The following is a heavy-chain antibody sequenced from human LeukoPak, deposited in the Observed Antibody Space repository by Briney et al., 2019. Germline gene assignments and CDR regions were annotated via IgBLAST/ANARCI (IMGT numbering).Heavy chain of an antibody. CDR3: ARASKWGGYFDY. CDR1: GFTVSSNY. Sequence: PGGSLRLSCAASGFTVSSNYMSWVRQAPGKGLEWVSGINWNGGSTGYADSVKGRFTISRDNAKNSLYLQMNSLRAEDTALYYCARASKWGGYFDYWGQGTLVTVSS. V-gene: IGHV3-20*04. J-gene: IGHJ4*02. D-gene: IGHD7-27*01. CDR2: INWNGGST.